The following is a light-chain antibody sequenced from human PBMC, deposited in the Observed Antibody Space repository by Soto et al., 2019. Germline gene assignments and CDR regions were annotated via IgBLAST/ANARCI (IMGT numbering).Light chain of an antibody. V-gene: IGLV1-51*01. CDR3: GSWDRSLCAYV. CDR1: ISNIGGNS. Sequence: AQPASVSAASGQKLTISSSGSISNIGGNSVSWYQQLPGTATKLLIYDDNKRPSGIPDRFSGSKSGTSATLGITGFQTGDEADYYCGSWDRSLCAYVFGTRTKVTVL. CDR2: DDN. J-gene: IGLJ1*01.